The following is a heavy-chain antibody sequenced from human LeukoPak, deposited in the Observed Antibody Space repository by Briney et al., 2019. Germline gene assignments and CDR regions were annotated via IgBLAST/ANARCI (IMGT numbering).Heavy chain of an antibody. Sequence: GGSLRLSCAASGFTFSSYAMQWVRQAPGKGLEWVAIISYDGSNKYYADSVKGRFTISRTRENSKNTLYLQMNSLGAEDTAVYYCARDRIDGAYFDYWGQGTLVTVSS. J-gene: IGHJ4*02. CDR3: ARDRIDGAYFDY. CDR1: GFTFSSYA. V-gene: IGHV3-30*04. D-gene: IGHD2-15*01. CDR2: ISYDGSNK.